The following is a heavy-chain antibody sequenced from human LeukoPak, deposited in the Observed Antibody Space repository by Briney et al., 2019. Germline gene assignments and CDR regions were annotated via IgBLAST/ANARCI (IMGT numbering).Heavy chain of an antibody. J-gene: IGHJ4*02. CDR3: ANLGGGYDPGDY. V-gene: IGHV3-11*04. Sequence: GGSLRLSCAASGFIFRDYYMSWIRQAPGKGLEWISYISSSGTTIFYADSVKGRFTISRDNAKNSLYLQMNSLRAEDTAVYYCANLGGGYDPGDYCGQGTLVTVSS. CDR1: GFIFRDYY. CDR2: ISSSGTTI. D-gene: IGHD5-12*01.